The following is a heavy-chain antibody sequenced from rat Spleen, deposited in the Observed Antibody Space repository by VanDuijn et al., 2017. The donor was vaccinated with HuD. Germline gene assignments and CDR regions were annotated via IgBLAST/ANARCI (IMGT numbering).Heavy chain of an antibody. J-gene: IGHJ3*01. CDR2: VSSGGNT. D-gene: IGHD1-9*01. Sequence: QVQLKESGPGLVQPSQTLSLTCTVSGFSLTSDGVSWVRQPPGKGLEWIAAVSSGGNTYYASTLKSRLSISRDTSKSQFFLKIYSLQTEDTAIYFCTREGHTMDRATYWFAYWGQGTLVTVSS. V-gene: IGHV2S12*01. CDR3: TREGHTMDRATYWFAY. CDR1: GFSLTSDG.